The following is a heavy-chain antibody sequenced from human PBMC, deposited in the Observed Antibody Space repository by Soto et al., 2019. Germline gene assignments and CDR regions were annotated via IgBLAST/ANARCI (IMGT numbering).Heavy chain of an antibody. J-gene: IGHJ4*02. CDR2: INDSGST. V-gene: IGHV4-34*01. D-gene: IGHD3-16*01. CDR3: QGGDF. Sequence: SETLSLTCAVSGGSFRGYLWSWIRQSPDKGLEWIGEINDSGSTYYNPSFKSRLTISVDTSKSQISLTLTSVTAADSAVYYCQGGDFWGQGTRVTVSS. CDR1: GGSFRGYL.